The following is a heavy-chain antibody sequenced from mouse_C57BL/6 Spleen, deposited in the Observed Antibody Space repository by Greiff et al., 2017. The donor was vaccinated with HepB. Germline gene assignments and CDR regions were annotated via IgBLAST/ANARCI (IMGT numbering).Heavy chain of an antibody. CDR3: TSNYEGWYFDV. Sequence: VQLQQSGAELVRPGASVTLSCKASGYTFTDYEMHWVKQTPVHGLEWIGAIDPETGGTAYNQKFKGKAILTADKSSSTAYMELRSLTSEDSAVYYCTSNYEGWYFDVWGTGTTVTVSS. CDR2: IDPETGGT. D-gene: IGHD2-1*01. V-gene: IGHV1-15*01. CDR1: GYTFTDYE. J-gene: IGHJ1*03.